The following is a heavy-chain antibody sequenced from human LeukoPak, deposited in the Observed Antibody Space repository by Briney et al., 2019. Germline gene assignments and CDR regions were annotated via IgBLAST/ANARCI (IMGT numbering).Heavy chain of an antibody. CDR2: IIPILGIA. V-gene: IGHV1-69*04. J-gene: IGHJ4*02. CDR3: ARDHPYDSSGYYVGETNYFDY. CDR1: GGTFSSYA. D-gene: IGHD3-22*01. Sequence: SVKVSCKASGGTFSSYAISWVRQAPGQGLEWMGRIIPILGIANYAQKFQGRVTITADKSTSTAYMELSSLRSEDTAVYYCARDHPYDSSGYYVGETNYFDYWGQGTLVTVSS.